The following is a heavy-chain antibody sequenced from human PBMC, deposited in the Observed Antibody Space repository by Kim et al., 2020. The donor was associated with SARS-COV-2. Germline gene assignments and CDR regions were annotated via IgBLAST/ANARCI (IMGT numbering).Heavy chain of an antibody. V-gene: IGHV1-3*01. J-gene: IGHJ5*02. CDR3: GRDFPYSSRSWYGGVGDL. D-gene: IGHD6-13*01. CDR2: INAGNALT. CDR1: GYTFSNSA. Sequence: ASVKVSCKASGYTFSNSAIHWLRQAPGQRPEWMGWINAGNALTKYSQKFQGRISLTRDTSANTAYMELSSLTSEDTAVYYCGRDFPYSSRSWYGGVGDLWGQGTLVTVSS.